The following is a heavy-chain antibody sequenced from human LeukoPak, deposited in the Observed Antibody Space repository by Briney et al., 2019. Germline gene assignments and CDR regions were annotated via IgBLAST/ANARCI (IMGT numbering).Heavy chain of an antibody. Sequence: GGSLRLSCAASGFTFSNAWMSWVRQAPGKGLEWVGRIKSKTDGGTTDYAAPVKGRFTISRDDSKNTLYLQMNSLKTEDTAVYYCTTRLVLLWFGELRDFDYWGQGTLVTVSS. CDR2: IKSKTDGGTT. V-gene: IGHV3-15*01. J-gene: IGHJ4*02. CDR3: TTRLVLLWFGELRDFDY. CDR1: GFTFSNAW. D-gene: IGHD3-10*01.